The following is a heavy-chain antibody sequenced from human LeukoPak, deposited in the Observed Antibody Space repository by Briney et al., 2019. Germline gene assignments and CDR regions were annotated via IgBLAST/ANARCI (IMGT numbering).Heavy chain of an antibody. CDR2: ISDDNGNT. Sequence: AAVKVSCKASGYAFTSYGISWVRQAPGQGLEWMGWISDDNGNTNYAQKLQGRVTMTTDTSTSTAYMELRSLRSDDTAVYYCARRNRIMITFGGVISWFDPWGQGTLVTVSS. CDR1: GYAFTSYG. D-gene: IGHD3-16*01. CDR3: ARRNRIMITFGGVISWFDP. V-gene: IGHV1-18*01. J-gene: IGHJ5*02.